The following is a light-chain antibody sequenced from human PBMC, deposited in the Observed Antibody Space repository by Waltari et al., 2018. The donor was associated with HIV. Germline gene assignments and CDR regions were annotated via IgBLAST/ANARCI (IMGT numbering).Light chain of an antibody. Sequence: SYELTQPPSVSVSPGQTARITCSGDVFPKQYAYWYQQKPGQAPVVVISKDSERPSGIPERFSGSSSGTTVTLTISGVQAEDEADYYCQSADSSGTYAVFGGGTQLTVL. CDR1: VFPKQY. V-gene: IGLV3-25*03. CDR3: QSADSSGTYAV. CDR2: KDS. J-gene: IGLJ7*01.